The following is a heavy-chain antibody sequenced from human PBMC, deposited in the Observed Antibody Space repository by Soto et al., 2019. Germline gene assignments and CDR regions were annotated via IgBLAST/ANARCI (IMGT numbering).Heavy chain of an antibody. D-gene: IGHD5-12*01. CDR2: ISYDGSNK. CDR3: ARVGRDGYNSVSHAFDI. CDR1: GFTFSSYA. V-gene: IGHV3-30-3*01. J-gene: IGHJ3*02. Sequence: GGSLRLSCAASGFTFSSYAMHWVRQAPGKVLEWVAVISYDGSNKYYADSVKGRFTISRDNSKNTLYLQMNSLRAEDTAVYYCARVGRDGYNSVSHAFDIWGQGTMVTVSS.